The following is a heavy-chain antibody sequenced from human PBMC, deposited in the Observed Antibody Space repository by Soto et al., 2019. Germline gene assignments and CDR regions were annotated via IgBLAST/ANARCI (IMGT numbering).Heavy chain of an antibody. CDR1: GYTLTRYT. CDR3: ARGIATGQLDP. V-gene: IGHV1-3*01. Sequence: ASVKVSCKASGYTLTRYTMNWVRQAPGQRLEWMGWINPDNGNTKSSQKFQDRVIITRDASASTAYMDLSSLRSEDTAVYYCARGIATGQLDPWGQGTLVTVSS. J-gene: IGHJ5*02. CDR2: INPDNGNT. D-gene: IGHD2-15*01.